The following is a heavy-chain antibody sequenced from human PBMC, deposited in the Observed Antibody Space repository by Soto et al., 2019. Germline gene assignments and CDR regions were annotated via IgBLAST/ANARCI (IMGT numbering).Heavy chain of an antibody. J-gene: IGHJ4*02. CDR3: ARDWKEKVGSTFYY. CDR2: ISAYNGKT. D-gene: IGHD1-26*01. CDR1: GYTFTGYY. Sequence: ASVKVSCKASGYTFTGYYMHWVRQAPGQGLEWMGWISAYNGKTNYAQKLQGRVTMTTDTSTSTAYMELRSLRSDDTAVYYCARDWKEKVGSTFYYWGQGTLVTVSS. V-gene: IGHV1-18*04.